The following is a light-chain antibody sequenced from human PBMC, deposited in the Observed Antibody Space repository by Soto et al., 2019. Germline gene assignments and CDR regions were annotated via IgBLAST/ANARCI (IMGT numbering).Light chain of an antibody. CDR3: QQYHNWPPET. V-gene: IGKV3-15*01. CDR2: GAS. J-gene: IGKJ1*01. Sequence: EIVMTQSPATFSVSPMEGGTGSVTASQSVSSNLAWYQQKPGQAPRLLIYGASTRATGIPARFSGSGSGTEFTLTISSLQSEDFAVYFCQQYHNWPPETFGQGTKVDIK. CDR1: QSVSSN.